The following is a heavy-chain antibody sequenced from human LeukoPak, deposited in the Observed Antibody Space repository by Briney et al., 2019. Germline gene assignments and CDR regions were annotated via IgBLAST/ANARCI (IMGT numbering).Heavy chain of an antibody. V-gene: IGHV4-39*06. CDR2: IYYSGST. D-gene: IGHD2-21*01. CDR3: ARVDWGSGAFDI. CDR1: GGSLSSSSYY. J-gene: IGHJ3*02. Sequence: SETLSLTCTVSGGSLSSSSYYWGWLRQPPGKGLEWIGSIYYSGSTYYNPSLKSRVTISVDTSKNQFPLKLSSVTAADTAVYYCARVDWGSGAFDIWGQGTMVTVSS.